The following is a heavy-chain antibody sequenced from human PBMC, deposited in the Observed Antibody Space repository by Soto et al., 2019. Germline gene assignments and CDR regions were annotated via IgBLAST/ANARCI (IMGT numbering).Heavy chain of an antibody. Sequence: SETLSLTCTVSGGSISSYYWIWIRQPPGKGLEWIGYIYYSGGTNYNPSLKSRVTISVDTSKNQFSLKLSSVTAADTAVYYCARVQGGYYGSASYYKGFDPWGQGTLVTVSS. J-gene: IGHJ5*02. CDR2: IYYSGGT. CDR1: GGSISSYY. D-gene: IGHD3-10*01. V-gene: IGHV4-59*01. CDR3: ARVQGGYYGSASYYKGFDP.